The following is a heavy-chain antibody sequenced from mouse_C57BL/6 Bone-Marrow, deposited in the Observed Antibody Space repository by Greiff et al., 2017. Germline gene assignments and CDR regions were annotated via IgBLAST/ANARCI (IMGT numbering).Heavy chain of an antibody. D-gene: IGHD2-1*01. CDR3: TSTSWIAY. V-gene: IGHV14-4*01. J-gene: IGHJ3*01. CDR2: IDPENGDT. Sequence: EVQVVESGAELVRPGASVKLSCTASGFNIKDDYMHWVKQRPEQGLEWIGWIDPENGDTAYASKFQGQATITADTSSNTAYLQLSSLTSEDTAVDYCTSTSWIAYWGQGTLVTVSA. CDR1: GFNIKDDY.